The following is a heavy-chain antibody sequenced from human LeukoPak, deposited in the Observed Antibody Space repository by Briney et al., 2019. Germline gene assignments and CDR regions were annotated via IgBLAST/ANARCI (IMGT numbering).Heavy chain of an antibody. Sequence: GGSLRLSCAASGFTFSNYAMRWVRQAPGKGLEWVSGISGSGGSTYYADSVKGRFTISRDNSKNTLYLQMNSLRAEDTAVYYCAKASSSWYTKPFDYWGQGTLVTVSS. V-gene: IGHV3-23*01. CDR2: ISGSGGST. J-gene: IGHJ4*02. CDR3: AKASSSWYTKPFDY. CDR1: GFTFSNYA. D-gene: IGHD6-13*01.